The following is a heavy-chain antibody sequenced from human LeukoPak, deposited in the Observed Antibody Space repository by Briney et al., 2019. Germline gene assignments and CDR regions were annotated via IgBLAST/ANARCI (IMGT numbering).Heavy chain of an antibody. CDR2: IIPIFGTA. CDR1: VGTFISYA. Sequence: SSVNVSCKASVGTFISYAISWVRQAPGQGGEWMGVIIPIFGTANYAQKFQGRVTITADESTSTAYMELSSLRSEDTAVYYCARAISSGWSGDLRYWGQGTLVTVSS. J-gene: IGHJ4*02. CDR3: ARAISSGWSGDLRY. V-gene: IGHV1-69*01. D-gene: IGHD6-19*01.